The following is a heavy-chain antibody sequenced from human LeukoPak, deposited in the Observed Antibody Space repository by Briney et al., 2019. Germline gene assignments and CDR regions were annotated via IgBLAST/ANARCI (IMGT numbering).Heavy chain of an antibody. CDR1: GFTLDDYA. CDR2: ISWNSGSI. CDR3: AKDMGSGWVFDY. Sequence: QPGGSLRLSCAASGFTLDDYAMHWVRQAPGKGLEWVSGISWNSGSIGYADSVKGRFTISRDNAKNSLYLQMNSLRAEDTALYYCAKDMGSGWVFDYWGQGTLVTVSS. J-gene: IGHJ4*02. V-gene: IGHV3-9*01. D-gene: IGHD6-19*01.